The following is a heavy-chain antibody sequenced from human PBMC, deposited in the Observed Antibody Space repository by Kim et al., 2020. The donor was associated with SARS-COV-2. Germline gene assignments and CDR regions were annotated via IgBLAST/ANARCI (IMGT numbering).Heavy chain of an antibody. CDR2: FDPEDGET. D-gene: IGHD1-26*01. V-gene: IGHV1-24*01. CDR1: GYTLTELS. Sequence: ASVKVSCKVSGYTLTELSMHWVRQAPGKGLEWMGGFDPEDGETIYAQKFQGRVTMTEDTSTDTAYMELSSLRSEDTAVYYCATTAAIVGATGPFYWGQGTLATVSS. J-gene: IGHJ4*02. CDR3: ATTAAIVGATGPFY.